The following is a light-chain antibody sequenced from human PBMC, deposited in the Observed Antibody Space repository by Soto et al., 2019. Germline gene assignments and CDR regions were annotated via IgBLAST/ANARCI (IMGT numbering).Light chain of an antibody. CDR3: QQFNNWPPGT. CDR2: GPS. CDR1: QSVGSN. Sequence: EIVMTQSPATLSVSPGERDTLSCRASQSVGSNFAWYQQKPGQAPRLLMYGPSTRATGLPARFSGSGSGTEFTLTISNRQSEDFAVYYCQQFNNWPPGTFGQGTKVEIK. V-gene: IGKV3-15*01. J-gene: IGKJ1*01.